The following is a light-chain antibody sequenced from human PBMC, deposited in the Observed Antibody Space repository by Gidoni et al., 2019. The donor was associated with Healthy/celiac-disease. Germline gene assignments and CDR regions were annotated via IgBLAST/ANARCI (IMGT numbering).Light chain of an antibody. CDR1: QSVLYSSNNKNY. V-gene: IGKV4-1*01. CDR3: QQYYSTPYT. J-gene: IGKJ2*01. CDR2: WAS. Sequence: DIVMTQSPDSLAVSLGARATINCKSSQSVLYSSNNKNYLAWYQQKPGQHPKLLIYWASTRESGVPDRFSGSWSGTDFTLTISSLQAEDVAVYYCQQYYSTPYTFGQGTKLEIK.